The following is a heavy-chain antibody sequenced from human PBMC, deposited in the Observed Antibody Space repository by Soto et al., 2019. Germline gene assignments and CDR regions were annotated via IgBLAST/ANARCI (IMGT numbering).Heavy chain of an antibody. CDR3: ASLVVAATTSYYGMDV. J-gene: IGHJ6*02. CDR1: GGSISSGGYY. D-gene: IGHD2-15*01. CDR2: IYYSGST. V-gene: IGHV4-31*03. Sequence: SETLSLTCTVSGGSISSGGYYWSWIRQHPGKSLEWIGYIYYSGSTYYNPSLKSRVTISVDTSKNQFSLKLSSVTAADTAVYYCASLVVAATTSYYGMDVWGQGTTVTVSS.